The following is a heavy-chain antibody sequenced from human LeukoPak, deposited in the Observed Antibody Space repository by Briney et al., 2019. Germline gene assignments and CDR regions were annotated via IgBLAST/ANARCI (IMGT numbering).Heavy chain of an antibody. J-gene: IGHJ5*02. V-gene: IGHV3-23*01. D-gene: IGHD3-3*01. CDR3: AKDKTFGVVISYFDP. Sequence: GGSLRLSCAASGFTFSSYAMGWVRQAPGKGLEWVSAISGSGGSTYYADSVKGRFTISRDNSKNTLYLQMNSLRAEDTAVYYCAKDKTFGVVISYFDPWGQGTLVTVSS. CDR2: ISGSGGST. CDR1: GFTFSSYA.